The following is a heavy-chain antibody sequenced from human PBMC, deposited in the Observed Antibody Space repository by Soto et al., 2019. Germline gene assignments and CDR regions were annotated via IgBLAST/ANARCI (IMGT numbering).Heavy chain of an antibody. J-gene: IGHJ6*02. CDR3: GRAEYCSSTSCYGDSYGMEV. CDR1: GGSISSSSYY. Sequence: QLQLPESGPGLVKPSETLSLTCTVSGGSISSSSYYWGWIRQPPGKGLELIGSIYYSGSTYYNPSLKHRVTLAVDTSTTQFLLKLSSVTAADTAVYYCGRAEYCSSTSCYGDSYGMEVLGQGTTVTVSS. D-gene: IGHD2-2*01. CDR2: IYYSGST. V-gene: IGHV4-39*01.